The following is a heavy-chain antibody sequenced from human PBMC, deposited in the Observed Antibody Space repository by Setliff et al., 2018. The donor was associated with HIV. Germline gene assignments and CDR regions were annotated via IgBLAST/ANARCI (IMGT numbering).Heavy chain of an antibody. D-gene: IGHD6-13*01. CDR1: GFTFSGYA. J-gene: IGHJ6*03. CDR2: MSFEGSNI. V-gene: IGHV3-30*04. Sequence: GGSLRLSCAASGFTFSGYALHWVRQSPGKGLEWVAVMSFEGSNIYYGDSVKGRFTISRDNSKNTLYLQMNSLRAEDTAVYYCARSISSSWLYYYYYYMDVWGKGTTVTVSS. CDR3: ARSISSSWLYYYYYYMDV.